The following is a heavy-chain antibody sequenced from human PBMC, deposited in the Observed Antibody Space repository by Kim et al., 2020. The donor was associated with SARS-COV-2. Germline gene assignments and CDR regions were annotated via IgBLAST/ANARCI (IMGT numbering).Heavy chain of an antibody. CDR1: GFTFSSYA. CDR2: IYSGGSST. D-gene: IGHD2-2*01. CDR3: AKVVVVPAARGGGYFDY. Sequence: GGSLRLSCAASGFTFSSYAMSWVRQAPGKGLEWVSVIYSGGSSTYYADSVKGRFTISRDNSKNTLYLQMNSLRAEDTAVYYCAKVVVVPAARGGGYFDYWGQGTLVTVSS. J-gene: IGHJ4*02. V-gene: IGHV3-23*03.